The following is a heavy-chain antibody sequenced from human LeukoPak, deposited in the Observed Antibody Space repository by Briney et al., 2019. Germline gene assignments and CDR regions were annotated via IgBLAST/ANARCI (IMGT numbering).Heavy chain of an antibody. CDR2: IRYDGSNK. CDR3: AKAGDVAAAPYPPGY. V-gene: IGHV3-30*02. CDR1: GFTFSGYG. J-gene: IGHJ4*02. D-gene: IGHD6-25*01. Sequence: GGSLRLSCAPSGFTFSGYGMHWVRQAPGRGLEWVAFIRYDGSNKSYADSVKGRFIISRDNSKNTLYLEMNSLRAEDTAVYYCAKAGDVAAAPYPPGYWGQGTLVTVSS.